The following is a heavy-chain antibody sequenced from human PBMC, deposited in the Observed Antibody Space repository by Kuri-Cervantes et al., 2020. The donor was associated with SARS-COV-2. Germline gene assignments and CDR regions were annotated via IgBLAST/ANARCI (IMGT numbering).Heavy chain of an antibody. Sequence: GESLKISCAASGFTFSSYAMSWVRQAPGKGLEWVSAISGSGGSKYYADSVKGRFTISRDNSKNTLYLQMNSLRAEDTAVYYCAKGFVPAAPRGDYWGQGTLVTVSS. CDR2: ISGSGGSK. CDR3: AKGFVPAAPRGDY. CDR1: GFTFSSYA. V-gene: IGHV3-23*01. D-gene: IGHD2-2*01. J-gene: IGHJ4*02.